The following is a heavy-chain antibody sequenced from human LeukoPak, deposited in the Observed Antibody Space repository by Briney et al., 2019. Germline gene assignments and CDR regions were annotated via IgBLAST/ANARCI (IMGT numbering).Heavy chain of an antibody. CDR2: INWDGAII. CDR3: ARSRCSGGSCYGLDY. Sequence: PGGSLRLSCAGSGFNFDDYTMHWVRQAPGKGLEWVCLINWDGAIIYYADSVKGRFTISRDNSKNTLYLQMNSLRAEDTAVYYCARSRCSGGSCYGLDYWGQGTLVTVSS. V-gene: IGHV3-43*01. D-gene: IGHD2-15*01. J-gene: IGHJ4*02. CDR1: GFNFDDYT.